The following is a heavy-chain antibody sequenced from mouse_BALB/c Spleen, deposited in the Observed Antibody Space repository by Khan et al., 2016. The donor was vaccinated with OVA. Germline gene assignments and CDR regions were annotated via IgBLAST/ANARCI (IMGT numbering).Heavy chain of an antibody. J-gene: IGHJ3*01. CDR1: GYTFTDYV. Sequence: QVQLQQSGPELVKPGASVKMSCKASGYTFTDYVMNWVKQRNGQGLEWIGQIYPGSDSTYYNEKFKGKATLTADRSSSTAYMQLSNLTSEDSMFYFCARAGWDVFAFWGQGTLVTVSA. CDR2: IYPGSDST. CDR3: ARAGWDVFAF. V-gene: IGHV1-77*01. D-gene: IGHD4-1*01.